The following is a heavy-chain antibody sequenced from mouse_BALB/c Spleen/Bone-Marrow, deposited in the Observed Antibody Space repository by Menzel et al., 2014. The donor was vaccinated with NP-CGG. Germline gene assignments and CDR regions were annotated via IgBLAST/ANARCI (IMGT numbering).Heavy chain of an antibody. V-gene: IGHV1S81*02. D-gene: IGHD2-1*01. Sequence: QVQLQQSGAELVNPGASVKLSCKASGYTFTSYYMYWVKQRPGQGLEWIGEINPSNGGTNFNEKFKSKATLTVDKSSSTAYMQLSSLTSEDSAVYYCTRWYYGNYFDYWGQGTTLTVSS. CDR3: TRWYYGNYFDY. J-gene: IGHJ2*01. CDR1: GYTFTSYY. CDR2: INPSNGGT.